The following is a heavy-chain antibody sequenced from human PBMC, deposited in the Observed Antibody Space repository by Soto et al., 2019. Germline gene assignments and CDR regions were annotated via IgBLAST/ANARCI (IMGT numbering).Heavy chain of an antibody. J-gene: IGHJ4*02. D-gene: IGHD6-19*01. CDR2: ISGSGGST. V-gene: IGHV3-23*01. CDR3: AKGVQWLVRHLVDY. Sequence: PGGSLRLSCAASGFTFSSYAMSWVRQAPGKGLEWVSAISGSGGSTYYADSVKGRFTISRGNSKNTLYLQMNSLRAEDTAVYYCAKGVQWLVRHLVDYWGQGTLVTVSS. CDR1: GFTFSSYA.